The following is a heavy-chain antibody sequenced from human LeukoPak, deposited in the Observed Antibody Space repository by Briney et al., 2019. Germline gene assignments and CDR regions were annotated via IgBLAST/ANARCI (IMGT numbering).Heavy chain of an antibody. Sequence: GGSLRLYCAASGFTFSSYTMNWVRQAPGKGLEWVSSISSSSSYINYADSVKGRFTISRDNAKNSLYLQMNSLRAEGTAVYYCARGYGDLGYWGQGTLVTVSS. CDR3: ARGYGDLGY. J-gene: IGHJ4*02. CDR1: GFTFSSYT. V-gene: IGHV3-21*01. CDR2: ISSSSSYI. D-gene: IGHD4-17*01.